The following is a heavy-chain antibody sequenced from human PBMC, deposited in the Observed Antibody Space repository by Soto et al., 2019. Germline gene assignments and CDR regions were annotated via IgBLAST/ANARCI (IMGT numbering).Heavy chain of an antibody. CDR2: IYYSGST. Sequence: PSETLSLTCTVSGGSISSYYWSWIRQPPGKGLEWIGYIYYSGSTNYNPSLKSRVTISVDTSKNQFSLKLSSVTAADTAVYYCARGIGYSYGYGNSDYYYGMDVWGQGTTVTVSS. CDR3: ARGIGYSYGYGNSDYYYGMDV. J-gene: IGHJ6*02. V-gene: IGHV4-59*01. CDR1: GGSISSYY. D-gene: IGHD5-18*01.